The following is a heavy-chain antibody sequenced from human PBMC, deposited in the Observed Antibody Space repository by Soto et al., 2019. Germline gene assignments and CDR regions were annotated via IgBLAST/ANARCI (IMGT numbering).Heavy chain of an antibody. CDR3: AKDIPTPLRYCSSTSCSMWAPGY. CDR1: GFTSSSYA. Sequence: GGSLRLSCAASGFTSSSYAMSWVRQAPGKGLEWVSAISGSGGSTYYADSVKGRFTISRDNSKNTLYLQMNSLRAEDTAVYYCAKDIPTPLRYCSSTSCSMWAPGYWGQGTLVTVSS. J-gene: IGHJ4*02. D-gene: IGHD2-2*01. V-gene: IGHV3-23*01. CDR2: ISGSGGST.